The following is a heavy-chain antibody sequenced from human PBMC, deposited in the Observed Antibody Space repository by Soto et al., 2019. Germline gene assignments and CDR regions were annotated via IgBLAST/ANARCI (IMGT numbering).Heavy chain of an antibody. CDR1: GYSFTSFC. CDR3: ATVTYYYDGSGPWAWDYFDY. D-gene: IGHD3-22*01. V-gene: IGHV5-51*01. CDR2: IYPDDSDI. Sequence: GESLKSSGKGSGYSFTSFCIARVRQMPGKGLEWMGIIYPDDSDIRYSPSFQGQVTISVDKSISTAYLQWGSLKASDTAMYYCATVTYYYDGSGPWAWDYFDYWGQGTLVTVSS. J-gene: IGHJ4*02.